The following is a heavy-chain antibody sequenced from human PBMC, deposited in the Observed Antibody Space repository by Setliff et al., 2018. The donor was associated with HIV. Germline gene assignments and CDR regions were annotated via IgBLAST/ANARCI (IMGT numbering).Heavy chain of an antibody. CDR2: INHSGST. D-gene: IGHD3-3*01. Sequence: PSETLSLTCTVSGGSISSYYWSWIRQPAGKGLEWIGRINHSGSTNYDPSLKSRVTISVDTSKNQFSLKLSSVTAADTAVYYCARGLRITIFGVVIFGWFDPWGQGTLVTVSS. CDR3: ARGLRITIFGVVIFGWFDP. J-gene: IGHJ5*02. CDR1: GGSISSYY. V-gene: IGHV4-4*07.